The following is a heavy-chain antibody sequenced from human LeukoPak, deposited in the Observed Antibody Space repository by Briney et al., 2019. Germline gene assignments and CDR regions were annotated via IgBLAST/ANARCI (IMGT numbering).Heavy chain of an antibody. CDR3: ARAAIAVAGDYHYHYMDA. CDR2: ISPNGADT. D-gene: IGHD6-19*01. Sequence: ASVKVSCKASGYTFSGHYMHWVRQAPGQGLEWMGWISPNGADTDYAQRFQGRVTMTRDTSISTAYMELSRLRSDDTAVYYCARAAIAVAGDYHYHYMDAWGKGTTITVSS. CDR1: GYTFSGHY. V-gene: IGHV1-2*02. J-gene: IGHJ6*03.